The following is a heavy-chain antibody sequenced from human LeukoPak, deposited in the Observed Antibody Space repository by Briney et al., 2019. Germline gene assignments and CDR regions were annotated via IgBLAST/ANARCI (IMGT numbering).Heavy chain of an antibody. Sequence: SETLSLTRSISGGSISSFYWSWIRQPPGKGLEWIGYIYSSGYSNYNPSLKSRVTISVDTSKNQFSLKLSSVTAADAAVYYCARNRGPHVGRMEWGQGTQVTVSS. CDR3: ARNRGPHVGRME. J-gene: IGHJ4*02. V-gene: IGHV4-4*08. D-gene: IGHD2/OR15-2a*01. CDR2: IYSSGYS. CDR1: GGSISSFY.